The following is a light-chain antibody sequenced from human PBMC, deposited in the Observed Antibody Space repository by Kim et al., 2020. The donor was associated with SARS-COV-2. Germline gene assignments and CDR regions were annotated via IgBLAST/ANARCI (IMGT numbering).Light chain of an antibody. V-gene: IGLV10-54*01. Sequence: QAGLTQPPSVSKGLGQTATLTCTGNNNNVGNQGAAWLQQHQGHPPKLLSYRNTNRPSGISEKLSASRSGDAASLTITGLQPEDEADYYCSAWDSSLGAWVFGGETQLTVL. CDR1: NNNVGNQG. CDR3: SAWDSSLGAWV. CDR2: RNT. J-gene: IGLJ3*02.